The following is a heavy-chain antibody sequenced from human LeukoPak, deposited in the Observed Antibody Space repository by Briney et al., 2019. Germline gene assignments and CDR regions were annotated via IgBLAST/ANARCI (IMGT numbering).Heavy chain of an antibody. CDR3: ARQEWELLQGSDWFDP. V-gene: IGHV4-34*01. D-gene: IGHD1-26*01. CDR1: GGSFSGYY. J-gene: IGHJ5*02. Sequence: PSETLSLTCAVYGGSFSGYYWSWIRQPPGKGLEWIGEINHSGSTNYNPSLKSRVTISVDTSKNQFSLKLSSVTAADTAVYYCARQEWELLQGSDWFDPWGQGTLVTVSS. CDR2: INHSGST.